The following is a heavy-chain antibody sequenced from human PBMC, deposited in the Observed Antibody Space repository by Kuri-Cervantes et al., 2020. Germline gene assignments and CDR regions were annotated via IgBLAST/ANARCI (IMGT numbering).Heavy chain of an antibody. J-gene: IGHJ4*02. CDR2: IYYSGST. D-gene: IGHD2-2*01. CDR3: ARVRSGTSRRGGYFDY. Sequence: SETLSLTCTVSGGSISSSSYYWGWIRQPPGKGLEWIGSIYYSGSTYYNPSLKSRVTISVDTSKNQFSLKLSSVTAADTAVYYCARVRSGTSRRGGYFDYWGQGTLVTVSS. V-gene: IGHV4-39*07. CDR1: GGSISSSSYY.